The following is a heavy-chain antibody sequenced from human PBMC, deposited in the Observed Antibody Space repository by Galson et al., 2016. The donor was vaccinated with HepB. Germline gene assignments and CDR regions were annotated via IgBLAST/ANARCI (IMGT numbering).Heavy chain of an antibody. J-gene: IGHJ6*02. V-gene: IGHV1-2*04. Sequence: SVKVSCKASGYPFTGYYIHWVRQAPGQGLEWMGWINPNSGGTNYAKKFQGWVTMTRDTSIRTAYMELSRLRSDDRAIYYCVREGGPARSVVVPNDYYYYYGMDVWGQGTTVTVSS. D-gene: IGHD1-1*01. CDR2: INPNSGGT. CDR1: GYPFTGYY. CDR3: VREGGPARSVVVPNDYYYYYGMDV.